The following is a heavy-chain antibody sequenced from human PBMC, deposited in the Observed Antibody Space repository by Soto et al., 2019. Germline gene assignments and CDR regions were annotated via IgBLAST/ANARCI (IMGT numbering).Heavy chain of an antibody. CDR1: GFTFSSYW. Sequence: EVQLVESGGGLVQPGGSLRLSCAASGFTFSSYWMHWVRQAPGKGLVWVSRINSDGSSTSYADSVKGRFTISRDNAKNTLYLQMNRLRAEDTAVYYCAVAVASPTAIGYWGQGTLVTVSS. V-gene: IGHV3-74*01. J-gene: IGHJ4*02. CDR2: INSDGSST. D-gene: IGHD6-19*01. CDR3: AVAVASPTAIGY.